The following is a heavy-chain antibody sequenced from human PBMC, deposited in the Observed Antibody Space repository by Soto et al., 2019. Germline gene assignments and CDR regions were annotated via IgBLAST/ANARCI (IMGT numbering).Heavy chain of an antibody. D-gene: IGHD4-4*01. J-gene: IGHJ3*02. CDR2: ISSSSSYI. CDR1: GFTFSSYS. Sequence: EVQLVESGGGLVKPGGSLRLSCAASGFTFSSYSMNWVRQAPGKGLEWVSSISSSSSYIYYADSVKGRFTISRDNAKNSLYLQMNSLRAEDTAVYYCASPRDYRKGAFDIWGQGTMVTVSS. V-gene: IGHV3-21*01. CDR3: ASPRDYRKGAFDI.